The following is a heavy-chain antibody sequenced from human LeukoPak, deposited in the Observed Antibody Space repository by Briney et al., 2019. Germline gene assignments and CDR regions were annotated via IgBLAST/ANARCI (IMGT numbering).Heavy chain of an antibody. J-gene: IGHJ4*02. V-gene: IGHV3-13*01. CDR3: ARGYYGSGSYRPPHFDY. Sequence: PGGSLRLSCAASGFTFSSYGMHWVRQATGKGLEWVSAIGTAGDTYYPGSVKGRFTISRENAKNSLYLQMNSLRAEDTAVYYCARGYYGSGSYRPPHFDYWGQGTLVTVSS. CDR2: IGTAGDT. CDR1: GFTFSSYG. D-gene: IGHD3-10*01.